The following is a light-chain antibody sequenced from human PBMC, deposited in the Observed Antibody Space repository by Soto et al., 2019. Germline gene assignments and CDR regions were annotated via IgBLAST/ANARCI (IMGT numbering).Light chain of an antibody. CDR2: DAS. J-gene: IGKJ4*01. CDR1: QSVYSY. V-gene: IGKV3-11*01. CDR3: QQRRNSIFTVT. Sequence: IGLTPSRATLSWTPGERANLSCRASQSVYSYLAWYQQKPGQAPRLLIYDASNRATGIPARFSGSGSGTDFTLTIRSLEPEDFAVYSSQQRRNSIFTVTFGGGTKVDIK.